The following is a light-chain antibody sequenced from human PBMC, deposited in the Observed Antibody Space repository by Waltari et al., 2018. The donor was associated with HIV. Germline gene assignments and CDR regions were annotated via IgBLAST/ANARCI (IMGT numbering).Light chain of an antibody. CDR3: CSYAGSYTLV. V-gene: IGLV2-11*01. CDR1: SSDVGVDYS. J-gene: IGLJ2*01. CDR2: DVS. Sequence: QPALTQPRSVSRSPGQSVTISCTGTSSDVGVDYSVSWYQQHPGKAPKLMIYDVSKRPSGVPDRFSGSKSGNTASLTISGLQAEDEADYYCCSYAGSYTLVFGGGTKLTFL.